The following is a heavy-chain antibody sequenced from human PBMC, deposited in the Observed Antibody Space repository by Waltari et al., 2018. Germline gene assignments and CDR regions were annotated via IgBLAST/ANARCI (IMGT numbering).Heavy chain of an antibody. CDR2: SSPNVGKG. D-gene: IGHD2-15*01. CDR3: ARGMRRGYGSGGRCHNGWEP. CDR1: GCTFSSYA. Sequence: QVQLVQSGAEVKKPGSSVKVSCQPSGCTFSSYAISWVRQAPGQVLAWMGGSSPNVGKGNNGQKLQGRVTRRADEAKSTAYMERRRLRSEDTAVYDWARGMRRGYGSGGRCHNGWEPWGQGTLVTVYS. J-gene: IGHJ5*02. V-gene: IGHV1-69*01.